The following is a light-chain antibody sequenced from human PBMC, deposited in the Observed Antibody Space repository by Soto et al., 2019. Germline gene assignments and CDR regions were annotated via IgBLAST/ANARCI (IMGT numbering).Light chain of an antibody. V-gene: IGLV2-8*01. Sequence: QSALTQPPSASGSPGQSVTISCTGTKNDIGAYDIVSWYQHHPGKAPRLIIYEVVQRPSGVPDRFSGSKSGNTASLTVSGLQAADEADYFCKSYAGSNTYVFGSGTKVTVL. J-gene: IGLJ1*01. CDR3: KSYAGSNTYV. CDR2: EVV. CDR1: KNDIGAYDI.